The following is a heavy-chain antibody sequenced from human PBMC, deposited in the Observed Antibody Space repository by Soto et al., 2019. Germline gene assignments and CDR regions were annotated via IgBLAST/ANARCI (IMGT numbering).Heavy chain of an antibody. D-gene: IGHD3-22*01. V-gene: IGHV3-33*01. CDR1: GFTFSSYG. Sequence: VQLVESGGGVVQPGRSLRLSCAASGFTFSSYGMHWVRQAPGKGLEWVAVIWYDGSNKYYADSVKGRFTISRDNSKNTLYLQMNSLRAEDTAVYYCAREGGIYYYDSSGYYPFDYWGQGTLVTVSS. J-gene: IGHJ4*02. CDR2: IWYDGSNK. CDR3: AREGGIYYYDSSGYYPFDY.